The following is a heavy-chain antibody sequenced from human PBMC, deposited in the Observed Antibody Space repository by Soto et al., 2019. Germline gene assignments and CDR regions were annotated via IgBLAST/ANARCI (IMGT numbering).Heavy chain of an antibody. D-gene: IGHD2-2*01. J-gene: IGHJ3*02. CDR2: IGTAGDT. V-gene: IGHV3-13*01. Sequence: GSMRLPGAASGFTFSSYEMHWVRQATGKGLEWVSAIGTAGDTYYPGSVKGRFTISRENAKNSLYLQMNSLRAGDTAVYYCARGDCSSTRCPSPAGAFDIWGQGTMVTVS. CDR3: ARGDCSSTRCPSPAGAFDI. CDR1: GFTFSSYE.